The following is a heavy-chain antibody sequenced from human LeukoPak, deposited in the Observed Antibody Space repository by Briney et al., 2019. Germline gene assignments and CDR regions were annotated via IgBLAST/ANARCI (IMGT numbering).Heavy chain of an antibody. D-gene: IGHD3-22*01. V-gene: IGHV4-4*07. J-gene: IGHJ6*03. CDR3: ARGVNYYDSSGGRFYYYMDV. CDR2: IYTSGST. Sequence: SETLSLTCTVSGGSISSYYWSWIRQPAGKGLEWIGRIYTSGSTNYNPSLKSRVTISVDTSKNQFSLNLSSVTAADTAVYYCARGVNYYDSSGGRFYYYMDVWGKGTTVTVSS. CDR1: GGSISSYY.